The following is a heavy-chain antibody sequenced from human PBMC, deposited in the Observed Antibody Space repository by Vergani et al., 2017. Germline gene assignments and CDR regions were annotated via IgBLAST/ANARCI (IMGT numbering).Heavy chain of an antibody. D-gene: IGHD1-14*01. CDR1: GFTFSSYA. J-gene: IGHJ4*02. Sequence: EVQLLESGGGLVQPGGSLRLSCAASGFTFSSYAMSWVRQAPGKGLEWMGIIYPGDSDTRYSPSFQGQVTISADKSISTAYLQWSSLKASDTAMYYCARLTEGIDYWGQGTLVTVSS. CDR2: IYPGDSDT. V-gene: IGHV5-51*01. CDR3: ARLTEGIDY.